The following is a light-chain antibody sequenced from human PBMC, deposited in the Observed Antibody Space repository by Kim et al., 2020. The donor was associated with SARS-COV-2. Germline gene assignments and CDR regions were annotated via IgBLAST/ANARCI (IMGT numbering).Light chain of an antibody. CDR1: QSISSY. CDR2: AAS. J-gene: IGKJ1*01. Sequence: SVGDRVTITCPASQSISSYLNWYQQKPGKAPKLLIYAASSLQSGVPSRFSGSKSGTDFTLTISSLQPEDFATYYCQQSYSTTRVTFGQGTKVDIK. V-gene: IGKV1-39*01. CDR3: QQSYSTTRVT.